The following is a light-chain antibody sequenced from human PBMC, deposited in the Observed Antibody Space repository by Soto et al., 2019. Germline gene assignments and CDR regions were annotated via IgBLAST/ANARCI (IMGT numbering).Light chain of an antibody. Sequence: DIQMTQSPSTLSASVGDRVTITCRSIQSISTLLAWYQQKPGKAPELLISDASSLESGVPSRFSGSASGAEFTLTISSLQPDDFATYYCQQYNSYSLWTFGQGTNVDIK. J-gene: IGKJ1*01. V-gene: IGKV1-5*01. CDR1: QSISTL. CDR3: QQYNSYSLWT. CDR2: DAS.